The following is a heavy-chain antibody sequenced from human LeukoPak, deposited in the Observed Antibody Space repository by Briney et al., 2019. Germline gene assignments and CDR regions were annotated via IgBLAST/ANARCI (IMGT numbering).Heavy chain of an antibody. J-gene: IGHJ4*02. CDR3: AADIAVAGTIDY. CDR1: GYTLTELS. Sequence: ASVKVSCKVSGYTLTELSMHWVRQAPGKGLEWMGGFDPEDGETIYAQKFQGRVTMTEDTSTDTAYMELSSLRSEDTAVYYCAADIAVAGTIDYWGQGTLVTVSS. CDR2: FDPEDGET. V-gene: IGHV1-24*01. D-gene: IGHD6-19*01.